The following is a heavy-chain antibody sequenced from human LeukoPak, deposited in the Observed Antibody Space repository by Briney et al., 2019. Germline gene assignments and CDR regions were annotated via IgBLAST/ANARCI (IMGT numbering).Heavy chain of an antibody. Sequence: SETLSLTCTVSGYSISSGYYWGWIRQPPGKGLEWIGRIYTSGSTNYNPSLKSRVTISVDTSKNQFSLKLSSVTAADTAVYYCARSSRYGSGTYYKSTDYYYMDVWGKGTTVTISS. J-gene: IGHJ6*03. D-gene: IGHD3-10*01. CDR1: GYSISSGYY. CDR3: ARSSRYGSGTYYKSTDYYYMDV. CDR2: IYTSGST. V-gene: IGHV4-38-2*02.